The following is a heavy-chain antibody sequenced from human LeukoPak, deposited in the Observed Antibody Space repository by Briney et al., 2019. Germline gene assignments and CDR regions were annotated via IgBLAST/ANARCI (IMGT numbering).Heavy chain of an antibody. J-gene: IGHJ4*02. Sequence: GGSLRLSCAASGFTFSDYYMSWIRQAPGKGLEWVLYISSSGSTIYYADSVKGRFTISRDNAKNSLYLQMNSLRAEDTAVYYCARVSSYSYGQHFDYWGQGTLVTVSS. CDR3: ARVSSYSYGQHFDY. V-gene: IGHV3-11*01. D-gene: IGHD5-18*01. CDR2: ISSSGSTI. CDR1: GFTFSDYY.